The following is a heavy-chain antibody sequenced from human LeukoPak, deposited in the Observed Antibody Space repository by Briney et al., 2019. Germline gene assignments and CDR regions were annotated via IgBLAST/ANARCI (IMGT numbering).Heavy chain of an antibody. D-gene: IGHD6-19*01. CDR3: ARVRSGWYLVDY. V-gene: IGHV3-30-3*01. CDR2: ISYDGSNK. Sequence: GRSLRLSCAASGFTFSSYAMHWVRQAPGKGLEWVAVISYDGSNKYYADSVKGRFTISRDNSKNTLYLQMNSLRSDDTAVYYCARVRSGWYLVDYWGQGTLVTVSS. CDR1: GFTFSSYA. J-gene: IGHJ4*02.